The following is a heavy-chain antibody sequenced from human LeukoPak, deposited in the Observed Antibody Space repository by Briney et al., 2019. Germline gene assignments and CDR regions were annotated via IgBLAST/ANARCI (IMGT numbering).Heavy chain of an antibody. CDR1: GYTFTSYG. J-gene: IGHJ4*02. V-gene: IGHV1-18*01. CDR3: ARDPADRYYDFWSGYAKGGSFDY. CDR2: ISAYNGNT. Sequence: ASVKVSCKASGYTFTSYGISWVRQAPGQGLEWMGWISAYNGNTNYAQKLQGRVTMTTDTSTSTAYMELRGLRSDDTAVYYCARDPADRYYDFWSGYAKGGSFDYWGQGTLVTVSS. D-gene: IGHD3-3*01.